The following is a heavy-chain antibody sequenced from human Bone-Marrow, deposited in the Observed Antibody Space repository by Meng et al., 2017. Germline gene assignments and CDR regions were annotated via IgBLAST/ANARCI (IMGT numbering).Heavy chain of an antibody. J-gene: IGHJ4*02. CDR1: GGSFSDYY. CDR2: INHSGST. D-gene: IGHD4-11*01. Sequence: GPQQPWGAGRLKPSGTLSLPCVVSGGSFSDYYWSWIRQPPGKGLEWIGEINHSGSTNYNPSLESRATISVDTSQNNLSLKLSSVTAADSAVYYCARGPTTMAHDFDYWGQGTLVTVSS. V-gene: IGHV4-34*01. CDR3: ARGPTTMAHDFDY.